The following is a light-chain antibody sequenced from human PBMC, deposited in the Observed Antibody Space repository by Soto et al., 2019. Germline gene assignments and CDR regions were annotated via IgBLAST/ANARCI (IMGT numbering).Light chain of an antibody. V-gene: IGKV3-20*01. J-gene: IGKJ3*01. CDR3: QQYGSSTFT. CDR1: QSVSSSY. CDR2: GAS. Sequence: ESVLTQSPGTLSMSPGERATLSCRASQSVSSSYSAWYKQKPGQAPRLLIYGASSRATGIPARFIDSGSGTDFTLTINRLEPQDFAVYYCQQYGSSTFTFGPGTKVHI.